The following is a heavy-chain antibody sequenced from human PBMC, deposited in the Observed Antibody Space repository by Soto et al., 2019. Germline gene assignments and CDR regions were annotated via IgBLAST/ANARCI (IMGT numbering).Heavy chain of an antibody. V-gene: IGHV1-18*01. CDR2: ISADNGDT. J-gene: IGHJ4*02. Sequence: ASVKVSCKASGYTFDIYGISWGRQVPGKGPEWMGWISADNGDTKYAQRMQGRVTMTTDTATSTAYMELRSLRSDDTAVYYCARDRSYYYDSSGYPFDFWGQGSLVTVSS. CDR3: ARDRSYYYDSSGYPFDF. D-gene: IGHD3-22*01. CDR1: GYTFDIYG.